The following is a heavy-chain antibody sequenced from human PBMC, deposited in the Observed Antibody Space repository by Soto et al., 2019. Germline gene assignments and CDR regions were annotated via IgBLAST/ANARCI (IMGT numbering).Heavy chain of an antibody. CDR2: ISSSGSTI. V-gene: IGHV3-48*03. D-gene: IGHD1-26*01. CDR1: GFTFSSYE. J-gene: IGHJ4*02. CDR3: ARDWGSGSYSGYFDY. Sequence: GRSLRLSCAASGFTFSSYEMNWVRQAPGKGLEWVSYISSSGSTIYYADSVKGRFTISRDNAKNSLYLQMNSLRAEDTAVYYCARDWGSGSYSGYFDYWGQGTLVTVSS.